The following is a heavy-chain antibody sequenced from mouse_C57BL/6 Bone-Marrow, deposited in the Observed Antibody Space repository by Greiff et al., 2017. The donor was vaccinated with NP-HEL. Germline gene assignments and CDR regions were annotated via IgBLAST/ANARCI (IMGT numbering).Heavy chain of an antibody. CDR1: GYTFTSYW. Sequence: VQLQQSGAELARPGASVKLSCKASGYTFTSYWISWVKQRPGQGLGWIGAICPGSGNTYYNEKFKGKATLTADKSSSTAYMELRSLTSEDSAGYLCARIGDDWGSQYFDVWGTGTTVTVSS. V-gene: IGHV1-81*01. CDR2: ICPGSGNT. J-gene: IGHJ1*03. D-gene: IGHD1-1*01. CDR3: ARIGDDWGSQYFDV.